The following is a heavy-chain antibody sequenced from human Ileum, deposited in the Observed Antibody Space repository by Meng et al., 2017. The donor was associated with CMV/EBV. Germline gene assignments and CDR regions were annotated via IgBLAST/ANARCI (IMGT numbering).Heavy chain of an antibody. CDR2: IRFDGSYK. V-gene: IGHV3-30*02. D-gene: IGHD1-26*01. J-gene: IGHJ6*02. CDR3: AKGGSGSYPTYGMDV. Sequence: GESLKISCAASGFTFSNYGMHWVRQAPGKGLEWVAFIRFDGSYKYYADSVKGRFTISRDNSKNTLYLPMNSLSAEDTAVYYCAKGGSGSYPTYGMDVWGQGTTVTVSS. CDR1: GFTFSNYG.